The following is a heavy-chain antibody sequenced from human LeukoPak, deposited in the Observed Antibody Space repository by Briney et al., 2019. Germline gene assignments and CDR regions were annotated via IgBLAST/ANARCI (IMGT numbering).Heavy chain of an antibody. CDR3: ASIGPYYYYYMDV. J-gene: IGHJ6*03. D-gene: IGHD3-16*02. V-gene: IGHV4-30-2*01. Sequence: SQTLSLTCTVSGGSISSGSYYWSWIRQPPGKGLEWIGYIYHSGSTYYNPSLKSRVTISVDRSKNQFSLKLSSVTAADTAVYYCASIGPYYYYYMDVWGKGTTVTVSS. CDR1: GGSISSGSYY. CDR2: IYHSGST.